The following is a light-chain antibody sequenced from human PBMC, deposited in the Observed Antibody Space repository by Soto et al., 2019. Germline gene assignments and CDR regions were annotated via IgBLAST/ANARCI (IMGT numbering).Light chain of an antibody. CDR2: DVS. CDR3: CSYAGSYD. V-gene: IGLV2-11*01. Sequence: QSVLTQPRSVSGSPGQSVTISCTGTSSDVGGYNYVSWYQQHPGKAPKLMIYDVSKRPSGVPDRFSGSKSGNTASLTISGLQAEDEADYYCCSYAGSYDLGTATKVTVL. J-gene: IGLJ1*01. CDR1: SSDVGGYNY.